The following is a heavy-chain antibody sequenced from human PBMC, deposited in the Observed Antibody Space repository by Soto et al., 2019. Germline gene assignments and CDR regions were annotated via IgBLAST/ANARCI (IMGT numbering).Heavy chain of an antibody. V-gene: IGHV1-2*02. CDR2: INPRFGDT. CDR1: GYTFTAYY. D-gene: IGHD3-10*01. CDR3: ARNMDYYYGPGSGNGHGF. J-gene: IGHJ6*02. Sequence: QVQLVQSGAELKEPGDSVRVSCEASGYTFTAYYIHWVRQAPGQGLEWMGWINPRFGDTSYAQDFQGRVSRTMDTSISTVYMELSRLTSDDTAIYYCARNMDYYYGPGSGNGHGFWGQGTTVTVFS.